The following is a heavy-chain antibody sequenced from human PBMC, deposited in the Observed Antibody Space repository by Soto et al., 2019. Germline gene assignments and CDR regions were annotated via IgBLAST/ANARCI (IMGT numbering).Heavy chain of an antibody. CDR3: ARGVGYSGYDY. CDR2: INHSGST. J-gene: IGHJ4*02. V-gene: IGHV4-34*01. Sequence: SETLSLXCAVYGGSFSGYYWSWIRRPPGKGLEWIGEINHSGSTNYNPSLKSRVTISVDTSKNQFSLKLSSVTAADTAVYYCARGVGYSGYDYWGQGTLVTVSS. CDR1: GGSFSGYY. D-gene: IGHD5-12*01.